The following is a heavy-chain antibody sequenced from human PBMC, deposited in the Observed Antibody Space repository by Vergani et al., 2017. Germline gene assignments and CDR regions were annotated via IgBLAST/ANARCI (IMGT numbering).Heavy chain of an antibody. D-gene: IGHD6-19*01. CDR1: GGTFSSYA. CDR3: ARAFLIAVAGTRYFQH. Sequence: QVQLVQSGAEVKKPGSSVKVSCKASGGTFSSYAISWVRQAPGQGLEWMGRIIPIFGTANYAQKFQGRVTITRDTSASTAYMELSSLRSEDTAVYYCARAFLIAVAGTRYFQHWGQGTLVTVSS. J-gene: IGHJ1*01. CDR2: IIPIFGTA. V-gene: IGHV1-69*06.